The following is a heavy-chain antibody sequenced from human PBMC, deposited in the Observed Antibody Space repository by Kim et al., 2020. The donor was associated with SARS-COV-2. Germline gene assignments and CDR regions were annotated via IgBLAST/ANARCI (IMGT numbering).Heavy chain of an antibody. CDR2: IIPIFGTA. Sequence: SVKVSCKASGGTFSSYAISWVRQAPGQGLEWMGGIIPIFGTANYAQKFQGRVTITADESTSTAYMELSSLRSEDTAVYYCASHRGSGSYNWFDPWGQGTLVTVSS. J-gene: IGHJ5*02. CDR3: ASHRGSGSYNWFDP. V-gene: IGHV1-69*13. D-gene: IGHD6-19*01. CDR1: GGTFSSYA.